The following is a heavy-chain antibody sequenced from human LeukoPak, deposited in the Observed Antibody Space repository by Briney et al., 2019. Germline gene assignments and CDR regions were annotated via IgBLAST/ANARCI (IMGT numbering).Heavy chain of an antibody. CDR3: AXXXLXSXXXXXXXXGXXIXVTVXXXSTKGPSYDCGY. V-gene: IGHV4-59*01. D-gene: IGHD3-16*01. Sequence: SETLSLTCTVSGASISSYYWSWIRQPPGKGLEWIGYIYYSGSTSYNPSLKSRVTISVDPSKNQFSLHLSSVTAADPAVYYCAXXXLXSXXXXXXXXGXXIXVTVXXXSTKGPSYDCGY. J-gene: IGHJ2*01. CDR2: IYYSGST. CDR1: GASISSYY.